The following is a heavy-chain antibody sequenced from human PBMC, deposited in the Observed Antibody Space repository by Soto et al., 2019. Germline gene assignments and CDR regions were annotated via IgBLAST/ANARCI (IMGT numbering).Heavy chain of an antibody. CDR2: ISTSVTII. D-gene: IGHD6-19*01. CDR3: ARAGGSGWSLDY. J-gene: IGHJ4*02. CDR1: GYIFSDYH. Sequence: QGQLVESGGGLVQPGGSLRLSCAASGYIFSDYHMTWIRQAPGKGLEWVSYISTSVTIISYADSVKGRFTISRDDAKNSLYLQMNCLRADDAAIYYCARAGGSGWSLDYWGQGTLVTVSS. V-gene: IGHV3-11*01.